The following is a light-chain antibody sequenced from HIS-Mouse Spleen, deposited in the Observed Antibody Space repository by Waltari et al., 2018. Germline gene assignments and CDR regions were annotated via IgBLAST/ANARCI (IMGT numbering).Light chain of an antibody. CDR1: RSDVGGYNY. CDR2: EVS. J-gene: IGLJ2*01. V-gene: IGLV2-8*01. CDR3: SSYAGSNNLV. Sequence: QSALTQPPSASGSPGQSVTISCTGPRSDVGGYNYVPWYQQHPGKAPKLMIYEVSKRPSGVPDRFSGSKSGNTASLTVSGLQAEDEADYYCSSYAGSNNLVFGGGTKLTVL.